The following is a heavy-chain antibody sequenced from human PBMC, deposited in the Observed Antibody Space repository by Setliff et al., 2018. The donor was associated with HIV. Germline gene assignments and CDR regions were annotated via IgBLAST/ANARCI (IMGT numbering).Heavy chain of an antibody. CDR3: AKDRWYNWYFDL. CDR2: ISGIGSST. Sequence: GESLKISCAASGFTIRGYWMDWVRQAPGKGLEWVSDISGIGSSTYYADSVKGRFTISRDNSKNTLYLQMNSLRAEDTAVYYCAKDRWYNWYFDLWGRGTLVTVSS. D-gene: IGHD2-15*01. CDR1: GFTIRGYW. J-gene: IGHJ2*01. V-gene: IGHV3-23*01.